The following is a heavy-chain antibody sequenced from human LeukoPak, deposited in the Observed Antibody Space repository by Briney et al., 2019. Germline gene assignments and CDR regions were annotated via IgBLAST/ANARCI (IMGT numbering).Heavy chain of an antibody. D-gene: IGHD3-10*01. CDR2: INPSGGST. J-gene: IGHJ5*02. V-gene: IGHV1-46*01. Sequence: ASVNVSFKASGYTFTSYYMHWVRQAPGQGLEWMGIINPSGGSTSYAQKFQGRVTMTRDTSTSTVYMEPSSLRSEDTAVYYCARVNPRALWFGESRFDPWGQGTLVTVSS. CDR3: ARVNPRALWFGESRFDP. CDR1: GYTFTSYY.